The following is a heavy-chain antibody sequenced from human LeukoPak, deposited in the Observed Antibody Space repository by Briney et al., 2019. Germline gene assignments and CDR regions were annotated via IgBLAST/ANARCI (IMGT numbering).Heavy chain of an antibody. CDR1: GYTFTSYY. V-gene: IGHV1-46*01. CDR3: ARKWSSRDWFDP. Sequence: ASVKVSCKASGYTFTSYYIHWVRQAPGQGLEWLGMINLRGDATIYAQKFQGRVTMTSDSSTTTVYMELSSLKSEDTGLYYCARKWSSRDWFDPWGQGTLVTVSS. D-gene: IGHD2-8*01. CDR2: INLRGDAT. J-gene: IGHJ5*02.